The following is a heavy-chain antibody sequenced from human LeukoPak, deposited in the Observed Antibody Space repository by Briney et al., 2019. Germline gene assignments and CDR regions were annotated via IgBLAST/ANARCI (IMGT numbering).Heavy chain of an antibody. Sequence: RGSLRLSCAASGFTFSSYSMNWVRQAPGKGLERVSYISSSSSAIYYADSVKGRFTISRDNAKNSLYLQMNSLRDEDTAFYYCARGLTTVTRSPFDYWGQGTLVTVSS. CDR1: GFTFSSYS. CDR2: ISSSSSAI. CDR3: ARGLTTVTRSPFDY. V-gene: IGHV3-48*02. D-gene: IGHD4-17*01. J-gene: IGHJ4*02.